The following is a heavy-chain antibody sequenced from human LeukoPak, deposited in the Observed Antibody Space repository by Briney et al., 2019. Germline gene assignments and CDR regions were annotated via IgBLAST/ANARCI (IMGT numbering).Heavy chain of an antibody. CDR2: IKSKTDGGTT. CDR3: TTEWELLPLDDAFDI. Sequence: GGSLRLSCAASGFTFSNVWMSWVRQAPGKGREWVGRIKSKTDGGTTDYAAPVKGRFTISRDDSKNTLYLQMNSLETEDTAVYYCTTEWELLPLDDAFDIWGQGTMVTVSS. CDR1: GFTFSNVW. D-gene: IGHD1-26*01. V-gene: IGHV3-15*01. J-gene: IGHJ3*02.